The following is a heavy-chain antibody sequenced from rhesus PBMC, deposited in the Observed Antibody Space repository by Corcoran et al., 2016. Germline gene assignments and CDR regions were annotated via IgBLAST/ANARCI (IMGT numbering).Heavy chain of an antibody. D-gene: IGHD4-23*01. V-gene: IGHV4S14*01. CDR3: ASVNTVTDGDY. Sequence: QVQLQESGPAVVKPSETLSLTCAVSGGSISGYYYWSWIRQPPGKGLEWIGSIYGSGGSNYLNPSLKRRVTLSVDTSKNQVSLKLSSVTAADTAVYYCASVNTVTDGDYWGQGVLVTVSS. CDR1: GGSISGYYY. CDR2: IYGSGGSN. J-gene: IGHJ4*01.